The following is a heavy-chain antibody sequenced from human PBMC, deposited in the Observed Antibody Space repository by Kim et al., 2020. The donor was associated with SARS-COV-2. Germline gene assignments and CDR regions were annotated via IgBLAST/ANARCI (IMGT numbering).Heavy chain of an antibody. CDR2: IKSKTDGGTT. V-gene: IGHV3-15*01. D-gene: IGHD2-2*01. CDR1: GFTFSNAW. J-gene: IGHJ3*02. CDR3: TTGAGYCSSTSCYSAFDI. Sequence: GGSLRLSCAASGFTFSNAWMSWVRQAPGKGLEWVGRIKSKTDGGTTDYAAPVKGRFTISRDDSKNTLYLQMNSLKTEDTAVYYCTTGAGYCSSTSCYSAFDIWGQGTMVTVSS.